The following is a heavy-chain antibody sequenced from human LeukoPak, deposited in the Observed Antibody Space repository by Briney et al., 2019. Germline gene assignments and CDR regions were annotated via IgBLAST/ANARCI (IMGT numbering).Heavy chain of an antibody. D-gene: IGHD6-19*01. CDR3: ARDPPPVIAVAGTHYYYGMDV. CDR1: GYTFTSYG. J-gene: IGHJ6*02. V-gene: IGHV1-18*01. Sequence: GASVKVSCKASGYTFTSYGISWVRQAPGQGLEWMGWISAYNGNTNYAQKLQGRVTMTTDTSTSTAYMELRSLRSDDTAVYYCARDPPPVIAVAGTHYYYGMDVWGQGTTVTVSS. CDR2: ISAYNGNT.